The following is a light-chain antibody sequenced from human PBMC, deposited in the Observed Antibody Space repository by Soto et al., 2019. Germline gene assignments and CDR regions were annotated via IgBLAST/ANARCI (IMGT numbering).Light chain of an antibody. J-gene: IGKJ1*01. Sequence: EIEMTQSPATLSVSPGDRATLSCRASQSVSSNLAWYQHKHGQXPRXXIYGASTRATGIPARFSGGGSGTDFTLVISSLQSEDFELYYCHQYNQWPRTFGQGTKVDIK. CDR2: GAS. CDR1: QSVSSN. CDR3: HQYNQWPRT. V-gene: IGKV3-15*01.